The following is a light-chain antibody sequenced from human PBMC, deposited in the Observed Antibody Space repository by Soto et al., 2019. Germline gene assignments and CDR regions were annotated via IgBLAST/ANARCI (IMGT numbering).Light chain of an antibody. Sequence: DIVMTQSPDSLAVSLGERATFNCKSSQSILDRSKNKYYLAWYQQKSGQPPKLLIYWASLRESGVPDRFTGSGSGTDFTLASSSLQAEDVAVYYCQQYFTSPRTFGQGTKLEI. V-gene: IGKV4-1*01. CDR3: QQYFTSPRT. CDR1: QSILDRSKNKYY. J-gene: IGKJ1*01. CDR2: WAS.